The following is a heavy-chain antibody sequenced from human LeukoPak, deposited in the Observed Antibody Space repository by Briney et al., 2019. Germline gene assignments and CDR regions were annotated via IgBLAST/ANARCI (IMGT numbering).Heavy chain of an antibody. Sequence: GRSLRLSCAASGFTFSSYATHWVRQAPGKGLEWVAVISYDGSNKYYADSVKGRFTISRDNSKNTLYLQMNSLRAEDTAVYYCARGAWIQLCSRGPFDYWGQGTLVTVSS. V-gene: IGHV3-30-3*01. CDR2: ISYDGSNK. CDR3: ARGAWIQLCSRGPFDY. J-gene: IGHJ4*02. D-gene: IGHD5-18*01. CDR1: GFTFSSYA.